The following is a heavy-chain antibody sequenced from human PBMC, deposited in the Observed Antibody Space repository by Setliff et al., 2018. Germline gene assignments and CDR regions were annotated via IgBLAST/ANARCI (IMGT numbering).Heavy chain of an antibody. J-gene: IGHJ5*02. V-gene: IGHV7-4-1*02. Sequence: ASVKVSCKASGYTFSSYAMNWVRQAPGQGLEWMGWINTNTGNPTYAQDFTGRFVFSLDTSVSTAYLQISSVKAEDTAVYYCARDLGYCSTTSCHGDWFDPWGQGTLVTVSS. CDR3: ARDLGYCSTTSCHGDWFDP. CDR1: GYTFSSYA. D-gene: IGHD2-2*01. CDR2: INTNTGNP.